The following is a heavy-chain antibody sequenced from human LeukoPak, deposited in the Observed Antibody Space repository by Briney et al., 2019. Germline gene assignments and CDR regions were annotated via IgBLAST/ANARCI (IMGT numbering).Heavy chain of an antibody. CDR2: ISSNGGST. CDR3: ARDSSARGFDY. CDR1: GFTFSSYA. Sequence: GGSLRLSCAASGFTFSSYAMHWVRQAPGKGLEYVSAISSNGGSTYYANSVKGRFTISRDNSKNTLYLQMGSLRAEDMAVYYCARDSSARGFDYWGQGTLVTVSS. J-gene: IGHJ4*02. D-gene: IGHD6-25*01. V-gene: IGHV3-64*01.